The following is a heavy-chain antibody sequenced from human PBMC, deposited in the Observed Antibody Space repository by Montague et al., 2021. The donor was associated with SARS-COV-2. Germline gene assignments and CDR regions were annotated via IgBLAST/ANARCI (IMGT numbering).Heavy chain of an antibody. CDR3: ASHDSTDFGNRNGFDP. V-gene: IGHV4-39*01. Sequence: SETLSLTCTVSGDSISSATSFWGWVRQSPGKGLEWIGSMVYSGRNFYNGALRSRLTISVDTSKNQFSLKLRAVTAADTGLYYCASHDSTDFGNRNGFDPWGQGTLVTVSS. CDR2: MVYSGRN. CDR1: GDSISSATSF. D-gene: IGHD3-22*01. J-gene: IGHJ5*02.